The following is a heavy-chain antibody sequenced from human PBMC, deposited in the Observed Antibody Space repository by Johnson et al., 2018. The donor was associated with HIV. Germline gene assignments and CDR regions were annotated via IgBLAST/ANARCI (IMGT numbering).Heavy chain of an antibody. V-gene: IGHV3-23*04. CDR1: GFTFSSYA. D-gene: IGHD1-26*01. J-gene: IGHJ3*02. CDR3: AKVGLVGGKEGVGAFDI. Sequence: VQLVESGGGLVQPGGSLRLSCAASGFTFSSYAMSWVRQAPGKGLEWVSTISGSGGSTYYADSVKGRFTISRDNSKNTLYLQMNSLRAEDTAVYYCAKVGLVGGKEGVGAFDIWGQGTMVTVSS. CDR2: ISGSGGST.